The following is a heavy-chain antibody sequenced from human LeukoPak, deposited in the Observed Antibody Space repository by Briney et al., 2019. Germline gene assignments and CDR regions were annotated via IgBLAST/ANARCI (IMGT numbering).Heavy chain of an antibody. J-gene: IGHJ5*02. D-gene: IGHD2-2*01. V-gene: IGHV2-5*02. CDR3: AHSRSVPAANYNWFDP. Sequence: TLSLACTVSGYSISNGYYWGWIRQPPGKALEWLALIYWDDDKRYSPSLKSRLTITKDTSKNQVVLTMTNMDPVDTATYYCAHSRSVPAANYNWFDPWGQGTLVTVSS. CDR2: IYWDDDK. CDR1: GYSISNGYYW.